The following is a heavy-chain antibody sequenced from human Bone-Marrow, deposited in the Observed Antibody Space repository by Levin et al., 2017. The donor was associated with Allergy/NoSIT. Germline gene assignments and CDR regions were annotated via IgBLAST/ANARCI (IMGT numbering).Heavy chain of an antibody. Sequence: PGGSLRLDCAVSGFTLTSYSVNWVRQAPGKGLEWLSYIRSSNNIIWYADSVKGRFTISRDNAKNSLYLQMNSLRVEDTAVYYCVRDHLWAFDVWGQGTAVTVS. D-gene: IGHD3-10*01. CDR1: GFTLTSYS. J-gene: IGHJ3*01. CDR3: VRDHLWAFDV. V-gene: IGHV3-48*04. CDR2: IRSSNNII.